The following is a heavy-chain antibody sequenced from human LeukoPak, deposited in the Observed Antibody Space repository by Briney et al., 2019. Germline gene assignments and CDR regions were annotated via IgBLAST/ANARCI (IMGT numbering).Heavy chain of an antibody. V-gene: IGHV4-59*08. J-gene: IGHJ4*02. CDR1: GGSISSYY. Sequence: SETPSLTCTVSGGSISSYYWSWIRQPPGKGLEWIGSIYHSGSTYYNPSLKSRVTISVDTSKNQFSLKLSSVTAADTAVYYCARVARELRGVGFDYWGQGTLVTVSS. D-gene: IGHD1-26*01. CDR3: ARVARELRGVGFDY. CDR2: IYHSGST.